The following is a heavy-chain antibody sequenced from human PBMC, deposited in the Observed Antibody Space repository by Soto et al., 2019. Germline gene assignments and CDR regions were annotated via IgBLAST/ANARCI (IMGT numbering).Heavy chain of an antibody. Sequence: GGSLRLSCAASGFTVSSKYMTWVRQAPGKGLEWVSYISSSGSTIYYADSVKGRFTISRDNAKNSLYLQMNSLRDEDTAVYYCARDLRMVYAIDFDYWGQGTLVTSPQ. V-gene: IGHV3-48*02. D-gene: IGHD2-8*01. CDR3: ARDLRMVYAIDFDY. J-gene: IGHJ4*02. CDR1: GFTVSSKY. CDR2: ISSSGSTI.